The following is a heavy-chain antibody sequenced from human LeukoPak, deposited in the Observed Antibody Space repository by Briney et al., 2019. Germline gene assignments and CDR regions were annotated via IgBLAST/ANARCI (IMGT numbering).Heavy chain of an antibody. CDR1: GASFSSSTCC. Sequence: PSETLSLTCTVSGASFSSSTCCWGWIRQPPGKGLEWIGSICYSGSTYYNPSLKSRVTMSVDTSRNQFSLSLNSVSAADTAVYYCARHAGGIAAAGTRPFDYWGQGTLVTVSS. CDR3: ARHAGGIAAAGTRPFDY. J-gene: IGHJ4*02. D-gene: IGHD6-13*01. V-gene: IGHV4-39*01. CDR2: ICYSGST.